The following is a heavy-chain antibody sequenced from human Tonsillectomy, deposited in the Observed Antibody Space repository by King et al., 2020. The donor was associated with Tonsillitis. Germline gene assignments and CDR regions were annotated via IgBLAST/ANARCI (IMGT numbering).Heavy chain of an antibody. CDR3: AKASIAVAGRGWFDP. CDR1: GVSINSIFSY. J-gene: IGHJ5*02. D-gene: IGHD6-19*01. Sequence: LQLQESGPGLVKPSETLSLTCTVSGVSINSIFSYWGWIRQPPGKGLEWIGSIHYTGSTYYNPSLKSRVTISVDRSKNHLSLKLNSVTAADTAVYYCAKASIAVAGRGWFDPWGQGTLVTVSS. V-gene: IGHV4-39*02. CDR2: IHYTGST.